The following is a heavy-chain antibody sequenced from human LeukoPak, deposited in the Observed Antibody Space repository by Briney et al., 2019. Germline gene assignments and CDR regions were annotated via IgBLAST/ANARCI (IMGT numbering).Heavy chain of an antibody. Sequence: GGPLRLSCAASGFTFSSYWMSWVRQAPGKGLEWVANIKQDGSEKYYVDSVKGRFTISSDNAKNSLYLQMNSLRAEDTAVYYCARVRWWEHIIGAFDIWGQGTMVTVSS. D-gene: IGHD1-26*01. V-gene: IGHV3-7*01. CDR2: IKQDGSEK. CDR3: ARVRWWEHIIGAFDI. CDR1: GFTFSSYW. J-gene: IGHJ3*02.